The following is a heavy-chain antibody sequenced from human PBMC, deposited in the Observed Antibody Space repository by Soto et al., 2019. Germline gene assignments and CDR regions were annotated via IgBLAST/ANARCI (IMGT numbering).Heavy chain of an antibody. CDR3: ARIPDVDTAMEFDY. D-gene: IGHD5-18*01. CDR1: GVTFSSYA. Sequence: GGSLRLSCASSGVTFSSYAMSLVRQAPGKGLEWVSAISGSGGSTYYADSVKGRFTISRDNSKNTLYLQMNSLRAEDTAVYYCARIPDVDTAMEFDYWGQGTLVTVSS. V-gene: IGHV3-23*01. J-gene: IGHJ4*02. CDR2: ISGSGGST.